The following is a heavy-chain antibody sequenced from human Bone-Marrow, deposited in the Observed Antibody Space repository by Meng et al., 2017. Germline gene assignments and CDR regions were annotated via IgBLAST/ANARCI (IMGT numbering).Heavy chain of an antibody. CDR2: ISSSSSYI. J-gene: IGHJ4*02. Sequence: GESLKISCAASGFTFRSYSMNWVRQAPGKGLEWVSSISSSSSYIYYADSVKGRFTISRDNSQNTVHLQMNSLTAEDTALYYCAKGGVAQGRGYWGQGTLVTVSS. CDR3: AKGGVAQGRGY. D-gene: IGHD3-10*01. CDR1: GFTFRSYS. V-gene: IGHV3-21*04.